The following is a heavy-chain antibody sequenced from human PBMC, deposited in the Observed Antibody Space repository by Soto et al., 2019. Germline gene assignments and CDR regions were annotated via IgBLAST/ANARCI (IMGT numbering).Heavy chain of an antibody. CDR3: ARALFGSYYYYSHLGV. V-gene: IGHV3-48*03. CDR2: ISHSGSTT. D-gene: IGHD3-16*01. Sequence: EVQLVESGGGLVQPGGSLRLSCAASGFTFSSYEMNWVRQAPGKGLEWVSYISHSGSTTSSADSVMVRFTISRDDAKNSLYLQIPSLRAEDTAIYFCARALFGSYYYYSHLGVWGQRTTVTVSS. CDR1: GFTFSSYE. J-gene: IGHJ6*02.